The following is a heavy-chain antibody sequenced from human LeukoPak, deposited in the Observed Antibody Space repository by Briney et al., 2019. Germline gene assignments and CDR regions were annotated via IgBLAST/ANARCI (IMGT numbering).Heavy chain of an antibody. CDR2: INPNSGGT. CDR1: GYTFTGYY. Sequence: ASVKVSCKASGYTFTGYYMHWVRQAPGQGLEWMGWINPNSGGTNYAQKFQGRVTMTRDTSISTAYMELSRLRSDDTAVYYCARSDCSGGSCYGEVPIDYWGQGTLVTVSS. J-gene: IGHJ4*02. CDR3: ARSDCSGGSCYGEVPIDY. D-gene: IGHD2-15*01. V-gene: IGHV1-2*02.